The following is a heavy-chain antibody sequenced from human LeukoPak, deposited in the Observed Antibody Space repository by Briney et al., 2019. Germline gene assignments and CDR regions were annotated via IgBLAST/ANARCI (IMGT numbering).Heavy chain of an antibody. J-gene: IGHJ4*02. Sequence: ASVKVSCKASGYAFTDYSMHWVRQAPGQGLEWMGRINPNNGGTNYAQKFQGRVTMTRDTSISTAYMELSRLRSDDTAIYYCARGSDAYGNLDNWGQGPLVTVSS. D-gene: IGHD4-17*01. V-gene: IGHV1-2*06. CDR1: GYAFTDYS. CDR2: INPNNGGT. CDR3: ARGSDAYGNLDN.